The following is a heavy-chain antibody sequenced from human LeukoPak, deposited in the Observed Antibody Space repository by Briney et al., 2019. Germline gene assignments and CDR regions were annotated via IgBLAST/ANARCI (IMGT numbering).Heavy chain of an antibody. Sequence: SETLSLTCTASGYSISSGYYWGWIRQPPGKGLEWIGSIYHSGSTYYNPSLKSRVTISVDTSKNQFSLKLSSVTAADTAVYYCARGAYVNAFDIWGQGTMVTVSS. V-gene: IGHV4-38-2*02. CDR3: ARGAYVNAFDI. CDR2: IYHSGST. J-gene: IGHJ3*02. CDR1: GYSISSGYY. D-gene: IGHD3-16*01.